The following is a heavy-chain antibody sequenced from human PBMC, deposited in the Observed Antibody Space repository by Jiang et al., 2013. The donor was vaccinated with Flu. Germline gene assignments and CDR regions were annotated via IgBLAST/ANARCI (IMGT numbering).Heavy chain of an antibody. CDR2: IYWDDDK. V-gene: IGHV2-5*02. D-gene: IGHD4-23*01. CDR3: AHRRSYWGQVITPIGGFDM. J-gene: IGHJ3*02. Sequence: KPTQTLTLTCSFSGFSLSASGVGVGWIRQPPGKALEWLGIIYWDDDKDYRPSLKSRLTITKYTSKNQVVLTMTNMDPVDTATYYCAHRRSYWGQVITPIGGFDMWGQGTMVTVSS. CDR1: GFSLSASGVG.